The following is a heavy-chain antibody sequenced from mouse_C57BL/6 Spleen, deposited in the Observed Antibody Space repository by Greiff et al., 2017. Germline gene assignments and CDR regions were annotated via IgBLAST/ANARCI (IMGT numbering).Heavy chain of an antibody. Sequence: VKLMESGAELARPGASVKLSCKASGYTFTSYGISWVKQRTGQGLEWIGEIYPRSGNTYYNEKFKGKATLTADKSSSTAYMELRSLTSEDSAVYFCARGDTRSGYGGNSYYYAMDYWGQGTSVTVSS. J-gene: IGHJ4*01. CDR3: ARGDTRSGYGGNSYYYAMDY. D-gene: IGHD3-2*02. CDR2: IYPRSGNT. CDR1: GYTFTSYG. V-gene: IGHV1-81*01.